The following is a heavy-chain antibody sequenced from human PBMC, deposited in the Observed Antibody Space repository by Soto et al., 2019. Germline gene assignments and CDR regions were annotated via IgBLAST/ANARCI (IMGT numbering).Heavy chain of an antibody. V-gene: IGHV3-21*01. D-gene: IGHD3-22*01. CDR2: ISSSSSYI. CDR3: ARDDSSAYYFDY. CDR1: GFTFSSYS. Sequence: EVQLVESGGGLVKPGGSLRLSCAASGFTFSSYSMNWVRQAPGKGLEWVSSISSSSSYIYYADSVKGRFTISRDNAKNSLYLQMYSLKAEHTAVYYCARDDSSAYYFDYWGQGTLVTVSS. J-gene: IGHJ4*02.